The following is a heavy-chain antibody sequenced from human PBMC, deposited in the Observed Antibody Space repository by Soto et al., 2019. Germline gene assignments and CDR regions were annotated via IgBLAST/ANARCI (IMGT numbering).Heavy chain of an antibody. CDR2: IEQDGSDK. D-gene: IGHD6-19*01. J-gene: IGHJ4*02. V-gene: IGHV3-7*01. Sequence: EVQLVESGGGLVQPGGSLRLSCAASGFTFSSHWMGWARQAPGKGLEWVANIEQDGSDKYYVDSVKGRFTISRANAKTSLYLQMNNLSAEDAAVYYSASSAHSSIFDYWGQGPLAGVSS. CDR1: GFTFSSHW. CDR3: ASSAHSSIFDY.